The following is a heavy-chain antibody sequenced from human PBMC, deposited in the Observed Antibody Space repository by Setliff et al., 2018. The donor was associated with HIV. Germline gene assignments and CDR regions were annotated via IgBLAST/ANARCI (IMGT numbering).Heavy chain of an antibody. CDR1: GLTFSNYW. J-gene: IGHJ3*02. Sequence: PGGSLRLSCVASGLTFSNYWMHWVRQAPGKGLVWVSRIDSDGSDTDYADSVRGRFTISRDNAKNTLYLQMTSLRAEDTAVYYCARSRSTRDAFDTWGQGTMVTVSS. V-gene: IGHV3-74*01. CDR2: IDSDGSDT. D-gene: IGHD2-2*01. CDR3: ARSRSTRDAFDT.